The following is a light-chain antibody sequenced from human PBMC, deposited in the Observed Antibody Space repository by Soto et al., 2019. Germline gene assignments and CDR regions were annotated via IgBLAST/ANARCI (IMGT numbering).Light chain of an antibody. J-gene: IGKJ4*01. Sequence: EIVMTQSPATLSVSPGERATLSCRASQSVSSNLAWYQQKPGQAPRLLIYDASTRATGIPARFSGSGSGTVFSLTISSLQSEDFAVYYCQQYNKWPVTFGGGTKVEI. CDR2: DAS. CDR1: QSVSSN. V-gene: IGKV3-15*01. CDR3: QQYNKWPVT.